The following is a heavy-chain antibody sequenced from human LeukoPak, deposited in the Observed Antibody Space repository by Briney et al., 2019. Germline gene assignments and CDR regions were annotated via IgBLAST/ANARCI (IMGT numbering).Heavy chain of an antibody. J-gene: IGHJ6*03. CDR3: AKEDGVTMIVVARGMDV. D-gene: IGHD3-22*01. CDR1: GFTFSSYA. CDR2: ITGSGGRT. V-gene: IGHV3-23*01. Sequence: GGSLRLSCAASGFTFSSYAMNWVRQAPGKGLEWVSAITGSGGRTYYADSVKGRFTISRDNSKNTLYLQMNSLRAEDTAIYYCAKEDGVTMIVVARGMDVWGKGTTVTVSS.